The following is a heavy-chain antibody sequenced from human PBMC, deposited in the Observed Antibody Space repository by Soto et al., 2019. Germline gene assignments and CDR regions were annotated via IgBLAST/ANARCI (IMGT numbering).Heavy chain of an antibody. CDR1: GGSMRTGGYY. D-gene: IGHD3-22*01. V-gene: IGHV4-31*03. CDR3: ANYERADELGAFDI. J-gene: IGHJ3*02. CDR2: IYYSATT. Sequence: SETLSLTCTVSGGSMRTGGYYWSWIRQHPGKGLEWIGYIYYSATTYYNPSLKSRLTISVDTSKNQFSLKLSSVTAADTAVYYGANYERADELGAFDIWGQGTMVTVSS.